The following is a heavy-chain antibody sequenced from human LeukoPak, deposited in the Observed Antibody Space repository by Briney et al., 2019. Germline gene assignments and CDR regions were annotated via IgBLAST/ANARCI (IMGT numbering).Heavy chain of an antibody. Sequence: GGSLRLSCAASGFTFSSYDMHWIRQAPGKGLEWVAFIRYDESDKKYADSVKGRFSISRDNSKNTLYLQMNSLRAEDTAVYYCARSLLQVPAATDAFDIWGQGTMVTVSS. V-gene: IGHV3-30*02. CDR1: GFTFSSYD. D-gene: IGHD2-2*01. CDR3: ARSLLQVPAATDAFDI. J-gene: IGHJ3*02. CDR2: IRYDESDK.